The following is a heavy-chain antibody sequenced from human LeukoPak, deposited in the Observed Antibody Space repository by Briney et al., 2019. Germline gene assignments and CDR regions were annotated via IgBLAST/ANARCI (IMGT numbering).Heavy chain of an antibody. Sequence: SETLSLTCTVSGDSISSSSYYWGWVRQPPGKGLEWIADIYYSGSSYYSPSLKSRVTISLDTSKNQFSLKLRSVTAADTAVYFCARRRYYDSTGLLDWGPGTLVSVSS. J-gene: IGHJ1*01. V-gene: IGHV4-39*01. D-gene: IGHD3-22*01. CDR2: IYYSGSS. CDR1: GDSISSSSYY. CDR3: ARRRYYDSTGLLD.